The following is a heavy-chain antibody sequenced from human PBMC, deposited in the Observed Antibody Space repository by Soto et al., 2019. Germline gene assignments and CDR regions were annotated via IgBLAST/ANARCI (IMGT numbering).Heavy chain of an antibody. D-gene: IGHD6-19*01. Sequence: SETLSLTCIFSGDSISSGDYYLSWIRQHPGKGLEWIGYIIYSGSTHSNPSLKSRVTLSVDTSKNQFSLKLSSVTAADTAIYYCARDHSNGWYNWFDPWGQGTLVTVSS. CDR3: ARDHSNGWYNWFDP. J-gene: IGHJ5*02. V-gene: IGHV4-31*03. CDR1: GDSISSGDYY. CDR2: IIYSGST.